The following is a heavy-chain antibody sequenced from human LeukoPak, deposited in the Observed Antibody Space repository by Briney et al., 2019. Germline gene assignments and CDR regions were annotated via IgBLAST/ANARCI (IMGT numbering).Heavy chain of an antibody. J-gene: IGHJ6*02. CDR2: ISWNSGSI. CDR1: GFTFDDYA. Sequence: GGSLRLSCAASGFTFDDYAMHWVRQAPGKGLEWVSGISWNSGSIGYADSVKGRFTISRDNAKNSLYLQMNSLRAEDTALYYCAKETLHVDYYGSGGPVYYYYGMDVWGQGTTVTVSS. V-gene: IGHV3-9*01. D-gene: IGHD3-10*01. CDR3: AKETLHVDYYGSGGPVYYYYGMDV.